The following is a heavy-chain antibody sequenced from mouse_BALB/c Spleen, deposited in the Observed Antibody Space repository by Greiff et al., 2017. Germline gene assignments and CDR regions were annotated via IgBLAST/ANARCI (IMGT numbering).Heavy chain of an antibody. D-gene: IGHD3-3*01. Sequence: VQVVESGPGLVAPSQSLSITCTVSGFSLTSYDISWIRQPPGKGLEWLGVIWTGGGTNYNSAFMSRLSISKDNSKSQVFLKMNSLQTDDTAIYYCVRDIEGTGYWGQGTTLTVSS. CDR1: GFSLTSYD. CDR3: VRDIEGTGY. V-gene: IGHV2-9-2*01. CDR2: IWTGGGT. J-gene: IGHJ2*01.